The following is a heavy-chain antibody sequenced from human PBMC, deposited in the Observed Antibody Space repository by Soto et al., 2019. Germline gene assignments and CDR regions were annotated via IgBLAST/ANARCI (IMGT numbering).Heavy chain of an antibody. J-gene: IGHJ4*02. CDR1: GGTFSSYA. CDR2: IIPIFGTA. D-gene: IGHD6-13*01. CDR3: ARQPVMYSSSWPEYYFDY. V-gene: IGHV1-69*13. Sequence: AVKVSCKASGGTFSSYAISWVRQAPGQGLEWMGGIIPIFGTANYAQKFQGRVTITADESTCTAYMELSSLRSEDTAVYYCARQPVMYSSSWPEYYFDYWGQGTLVTVSS.